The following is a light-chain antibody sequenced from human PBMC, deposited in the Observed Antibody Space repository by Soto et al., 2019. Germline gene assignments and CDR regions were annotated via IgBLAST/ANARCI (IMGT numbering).Light chain of an antibody. CDR2: DAS. Sequence: EIVLTQSPGTLSLSPGERATLSCRASQSVNTKYLAWYQQKPGQAPRLLIYDASNRATGIPARFSGSGSGTDFTLTISSLEPEDFAVYYCQQYNNWPPWTFGQGTKVDIK. V-gene: IGKV3-20*01. CDR3: QQYNNWPPWT. CDR1: QSVNTKY. J-gene: IGKJ1*01.